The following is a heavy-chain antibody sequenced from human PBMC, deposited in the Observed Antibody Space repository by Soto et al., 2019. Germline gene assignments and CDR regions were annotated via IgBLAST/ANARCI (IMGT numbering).Heavy chain of an antibody. V-gene: IGHV3-23*01. D-gene: IGHD3-22*01. Sequence: GGSLRLSCAASGFTFSSYAMSWVRQAPGKGLEWVSAISGSGGSTYYADSVKGRFTISRDNSKNTLYLQMNSLRAEDTAVYYCAKDLYSSGYYDPFLFDYWGQGTLVTVSS. J-gene: IGHJ4*02. CDR1: GFTFSSYA. CDR3: AKDLYSSGYYDPFLFDY. CDR2: ISGSGGST.